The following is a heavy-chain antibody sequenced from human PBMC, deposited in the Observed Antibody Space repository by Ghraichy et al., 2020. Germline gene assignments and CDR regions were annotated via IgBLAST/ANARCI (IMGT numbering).Heavy chain of an antibody. J-gene: IGHJ5*02. CDR3: ARSGGGFCSSTSCYWWGTYVPAGGSPFDP. V-gene: IGHV3-30*03. CDR2: ISYDGSIT. D-gene: IGHD2-2*01. CDR1: GFTFSTYG. Sequence: GGSLRLSCADSGFTFSTYGMHWVRQAPGKGLEWLSLISYDGSITYYADSVKGRFTISRDNSKNTLYLQMNSLRTEDTAVYYCARSGGGFCSSTSCYWWGTYVPAGGSPFDPWGQGILVTVSS.